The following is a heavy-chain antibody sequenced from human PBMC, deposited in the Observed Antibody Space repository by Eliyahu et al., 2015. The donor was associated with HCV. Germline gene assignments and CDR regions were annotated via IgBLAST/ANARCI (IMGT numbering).Heavy chain of an antibody. D-gene: IGHD2-2*01. CDR1: GFTFSNYN. Sequence: EGQLVESGGGLVKPGGSLRLSXAASGFTFSNYNMNWVRQAPGKGLEWVSSISSSSSYIYYADSVKGRFTISRDNAKNSLYLQMHSLRAEDTAVYYCARGDCSSTSCVWFDPWGQGTLVTVSS. V-gene: IGHV3-21*01. CDR2: ISSSSSYI. J-gene: IGHJ5*02. CDR3: ARGDCSSTSCVWFDP.